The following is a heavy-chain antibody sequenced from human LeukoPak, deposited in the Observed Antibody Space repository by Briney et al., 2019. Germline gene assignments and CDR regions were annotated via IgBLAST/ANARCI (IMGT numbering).Heavy chain of an antibody. J-gene: IGHJ3*02. CDR2: INTNTGNP. CDR3: ARVPAPLGIFGVVIKGRAGFDI. D-gene: IGHD3-3*01. V-gene: IGHV7-4-1*02. CDR1: GYTFTSYA. Sequence: GASVKVSCKASGYTFTSYAMNWVRQAPGQGLEWMGWINTNTGNPTYAQGFTGRFVFSLDTSVSTAYLQISSLKAEDTAVYYCARVPAPLGIFGVVIKGRAGFDIWGQGTMVTVSS.